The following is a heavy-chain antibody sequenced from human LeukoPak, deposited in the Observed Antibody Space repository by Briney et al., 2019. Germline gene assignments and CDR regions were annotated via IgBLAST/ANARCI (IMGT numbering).Heavy chain of an antibody. Sequence: GVSLRLSCAASGFTFSSYAMSWVRQAPGKGLEWVSAISGSGGSTYYADSVKGRFTISRDNSKNTLYLQMNSLRAEDTAVYYCAKNPRYFDWLLLPADFDYWGQGTLVTVSS. V-gene: IGHV3-23*01. D-gene: IGHD3-9*01. CDR1: GFTFSSYA. J-gene: IGHJ4*02. CDR3: AKNPRYFDWLLLPADFDY. CDR2: ISGSGGST.